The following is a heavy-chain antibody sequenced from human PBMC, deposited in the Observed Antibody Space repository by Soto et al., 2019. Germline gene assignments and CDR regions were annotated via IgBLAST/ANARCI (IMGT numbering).Heavy chain of an antibody. J-gene: IGHJ5*02. Sequence: GASVKVSCKASGYSFGSYAVSWVRQAPGQGLEWMGAIIPVFGTTNYTQKFQGRVTITADDSTTTAYMELSSLRSDDTAVYYCAREPFGRFDPWGQGTLVTVSS. CDR1: GYSFGSYA. CDR2: IIPVFGTT. CDR3: AREPFGRFDP. D-gene: IGHD3-10*01. V-gene: IGHV1-69*13.